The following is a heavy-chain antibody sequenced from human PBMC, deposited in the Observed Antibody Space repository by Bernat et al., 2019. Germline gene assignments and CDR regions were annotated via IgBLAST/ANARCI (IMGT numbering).Heavy chain of an antibody. CDR1: GFILTNYW. CDR2: IKRDGSET. D-gene: IGHD6-13*01. J-gene: IGHJ4*02. Sequence: EVQLVESGGGLVQPGGSLRLSCVASGFILTNYWMNWVRQAPGKGLEWVANIKRDGSETYYVDSVKGRFTISRDIAKNLLYLQMNSLRAEDTAIYYCVRGSAGAKDYWGQGTLVTVSS. CDR3: VRGSAGAKDY. V-gene: IGHV3-7*04.